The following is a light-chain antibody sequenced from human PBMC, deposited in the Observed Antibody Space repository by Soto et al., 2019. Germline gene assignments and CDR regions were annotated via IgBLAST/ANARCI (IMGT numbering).Light chain of an antibody. CDR2: GAS. Sequence: EIVLTQSPGTLSLSPGERATLSSRASQSVSITYLAWYQQKPGQSPGLLLYGASNRASGIPDRFAGSGSGTDFTLTISRLEPEDFAVYYCQQYGSSPPTFGEGTTVEFK. CDR1: QSVSITY. CDR3: QQYGSSPPT. J-gene: IGKJ4*01. V-gene: IGKV3-20*01.